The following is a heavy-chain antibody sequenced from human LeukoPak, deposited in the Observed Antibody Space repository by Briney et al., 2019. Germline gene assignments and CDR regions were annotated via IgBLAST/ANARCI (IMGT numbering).Heavy chain of an antibody. CDR2: VRYDQSAT. Sequence: GGSLRPSCAASGFNFSIYGMHWVRQAPGKGLEWVTFVRYDQSATVYADSVQGRFAISRDNSKNTVYLQMNSLRVEDTALYFCVKDQGECPGSRCYLRFLEYWGQGTLVIVSS. J-gene: IGHJ4*02. CDR3: VKDQGECPGSRCYLRFLEY. V-gene: IGHV3-30*02. CDR1: GFNFSIYG. D-gene: IGHD3-3*01.